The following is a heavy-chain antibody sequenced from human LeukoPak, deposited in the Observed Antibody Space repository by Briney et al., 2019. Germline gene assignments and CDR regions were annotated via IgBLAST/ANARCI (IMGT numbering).Heavy chain of an antibody. D-gene: IGHD1-14*01. J-gene: IGHJ3*02. CDR3: ARAFRKASAFDI. CDR2: IYYSGST. Sequence: PETLSLTCTVSGGSISSYYWSWIRQPPGKGLEWIGYIYYSGSTNYNPSLKSRVTISVDTSKNQFSLKLSSVTAADTAVYYCARAFRKASAFDIWGQGTMVTVSS. CDR1: GGSISSYY. V-gene: IGHV4-59*01.